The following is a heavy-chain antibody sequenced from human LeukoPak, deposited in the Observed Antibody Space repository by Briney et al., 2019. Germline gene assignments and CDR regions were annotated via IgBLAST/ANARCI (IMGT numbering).Heavy chain of an antibody. CDR2: IWYDGSTK. CDR1: GFTFSSNG. Sequence: GGSLRLSCAASGFTFSSNGLHWFRHAPGTRREWGAVIWYDGSTKYYADSVKGRFAISRDNSKYTLYLEMDSLRAEDTGVYYCARYKTGSFDYWGQGALVTVSS. D-gene: IGHD3-9*01. V-gene: IGHV3-33*01. CDR3: ARYKTGSFDY. J-gene: IGHJ4*02.